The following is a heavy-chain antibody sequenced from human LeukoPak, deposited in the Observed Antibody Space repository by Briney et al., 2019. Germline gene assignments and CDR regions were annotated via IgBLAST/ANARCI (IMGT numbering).Heavy chain of an antibody. CDR2: IIPIFGTA. J-gene: IGHJ4*02. CDR3: AREGLEMATLDY. D-gene: IGHD5-24*01. V-gene: IGHV1-69*13. CDR1: GGTFSSYA. Sequence: GASVNVSCKASGGTFSSYAISWVRQAPGQGLEWMGGIIPIFGTANYAQKFQGRVTITADESTSTAYMELSSLRSEDTAVYYCAREGLEMATLDYWGQGTLVTVSS.